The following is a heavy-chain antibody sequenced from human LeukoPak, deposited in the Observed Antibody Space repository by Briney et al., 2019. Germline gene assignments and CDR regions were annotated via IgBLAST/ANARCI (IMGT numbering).Heavy chain of an antibody. V-gene: IGHV3-7*01. CDR2: INQDGSEQ. CDR1: GFTFVSHW. CDR3: ARHLEVVLWFGELLSGFDP. J-gene: IGHJ5*02. Sequence: GGSLRLSCVASGFTFVSHWMTWVRQAPGKGLEWVANINQDGSEQFYVDSVKGRFTISRDNAKNSLDLQMNSLKAEDTAVYYCARHLEVVLWFGELLSGFDPWGQGTLVTVSS. D-gene: IGHD3-10*01.